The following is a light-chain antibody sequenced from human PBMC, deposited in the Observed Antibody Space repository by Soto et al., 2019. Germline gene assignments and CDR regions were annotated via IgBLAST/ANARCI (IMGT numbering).Light chain of an antibody. J-gene: IGKJ1*01. V-gene: IGKV3-20*01. CDR1: QIVSSSY. CDR2: GAS. Sequence: EIVLTQSPGTLSLFPGERAILSCRASQIVSSSYLAWYQQKPGQAPSLLIYGASSRATGIPDRFSGSGSGTDFTLTISRLEPEDFAVYYCQQYGSSPAFGQGTKVEIK. CDR3: QQYGSSPA.